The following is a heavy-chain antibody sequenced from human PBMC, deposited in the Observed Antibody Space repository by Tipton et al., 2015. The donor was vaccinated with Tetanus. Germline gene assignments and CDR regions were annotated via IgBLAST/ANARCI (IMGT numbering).Heavy chain of an antibody. CDR3: ARDRAVPVQAYGTDV. V-gene: IGHV1-18*01. CDR1: GYTFTHYG. D-gene: IGHD6-19*01. Sequence: QSGPEVKKPGASVKVSCKASGYTFTHYGISWVRQATGQGLEWVGWISPFTGDTEYAQNLQDRLILTTDTSTATAYVEVRSLTSDDTAVYYCARDRAVPVQAYGTDVWGQGTSVTVSS. CDR2: ISPFTGDT. J-gene: IGHJ6*02.